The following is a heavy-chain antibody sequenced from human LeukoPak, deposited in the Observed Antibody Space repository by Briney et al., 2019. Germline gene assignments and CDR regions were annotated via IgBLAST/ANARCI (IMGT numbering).Heavy chain of an antibody. J-gene: IGHJ3*02. CDR3: ATDGAGSSGSYYKSAFDI. CDR1: GCTLTELS. D-gene: IGHD3-10*01. Sequence: ASVKVSCKVSGCTLTELSMHWVRQAPGKGLEWMGGFDPEDGETIYAQKFQGRVTMTEDTSTDTAYMELSSLRSEDTAVYYCATDGAGSSGSYYKSAFDIWGQGTMVTVSS. V-gene: IGHV1-24*01. CDR2: FDPEDGET.